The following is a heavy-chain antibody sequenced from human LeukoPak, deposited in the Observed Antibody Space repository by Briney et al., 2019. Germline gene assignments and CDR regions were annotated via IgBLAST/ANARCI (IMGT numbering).Heavy chain of an antibody. Sequence: GGSLRLSCAASGFTFSSYSMNWVRQAPGKGLEWVSDISSSGRTIYYADSVKGRFTISRDNAKNSLYLQLNSLRAEDTAVYYCAGSDTIGYLPREWDYWYFDRWGRGTLVTVSS. CDR1: GFTFSSYS. J-gene: IGHJ2*01. D-gene: IGHD3-22*01. CDR2: ISSSGRTI. V-gene: IGHV3-48*04. CDR3: AGSDTIGYLPREWDYWYFDR.